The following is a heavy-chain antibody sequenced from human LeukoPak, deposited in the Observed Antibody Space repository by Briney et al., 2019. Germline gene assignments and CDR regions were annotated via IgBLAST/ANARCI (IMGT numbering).Heavy chain of an antibody. J-gene: IGHJ4*02. Sequence: AGGSLRLSCAASGFTFSSYAMHWVRRAPGKGLEWVAVMSYDGTSEYYADSVRGRFTISRDHSQNMLHLQMNSLRDEDTALYYCVRDRRDGKNLAYHFDFWGQGTLVTVSS. CDR3: VRDRRDGKNLAYHFDF. CDR2: MSYDGTSE. V-gene: IGHV3-30-3*01. CDR1: GFTFSSYA. D-gene: IGHD5-24*01.